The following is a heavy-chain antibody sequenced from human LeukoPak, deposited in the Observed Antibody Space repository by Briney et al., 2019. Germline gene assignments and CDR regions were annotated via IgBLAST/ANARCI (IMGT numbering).Heavy chain of an antibody. CDR1: GGSISSGGYY. CDR3: ARYDREAWFDP. CDR2: IYYSGST. J-gene: IGHJ5*02. D-gene: IGHD3-16*01. V-gene: IGHV4-31*03. Sequence: SETLSLTCTVSGGSISSGGYYWSWIRQHPGKGLEWIGYIYYSGSTYYNPSLKSRVTISVGTSKNQFSLKLSSVTAADTAVYYCARYDREAWFDPWGQGTLVTVSS.